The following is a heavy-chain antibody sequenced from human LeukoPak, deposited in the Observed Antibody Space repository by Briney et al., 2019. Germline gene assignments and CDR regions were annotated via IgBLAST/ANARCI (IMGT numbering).Heavy chain of an antibody. Sequence: ASVKVSCTASGYTFTSYGISWVRQAPGQGLEWMGWISAYNGNTNYAQKLQGIVTMTTDTSTSTAYMELRSLRSDDTAVYYCASLRSYRAFDYWGQGTLVTVSS. J-gene: IGHJ4*02. D-gene: IGHD1-26*01. CDR2: ISAYNGNT. CDR1: GYTFTSYG. V-gene: IGHV1-18*01. CDR3: ASLRSYRAFDY.